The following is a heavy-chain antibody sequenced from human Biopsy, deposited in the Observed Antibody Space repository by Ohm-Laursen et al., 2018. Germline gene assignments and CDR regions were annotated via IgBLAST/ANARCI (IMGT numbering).Heavy chain of an antibody. J-gene: IGHJ4*02. CDR1: GFTFRSYA. V-gene: IGHV3-23*01. D-gene: IGHD3-10*01. CDR3: ARQFASGRFYFDY. CDR2: ASATGAAT. Sequence: SLRLSCAASGFTFRSYAMAWVRRAPGKGLEWVSTASATGAATYYADSVKGRFIISRDNSKNTLYLQMDILRADDSAIYYCARQFASGRFYFDYWGQGTRVTVSP.